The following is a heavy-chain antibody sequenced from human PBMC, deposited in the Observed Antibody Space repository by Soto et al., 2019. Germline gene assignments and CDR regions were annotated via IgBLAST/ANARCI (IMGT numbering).Heavy chain of an antibody. CDR1: GDSVSSTSVD. CDR2: RYEKSKWYN. CDR3: ARDTPANRSYFDC. J-gene: IGHJ4*02. V-gene: IGHV6-1*01. Sequence: PXQTLSVTCAISGDSVSSTSVDCHWIRHSPSRGFEWLLRRYEKSKWYNDYAVSLKSRITINPDTSKNQFSLQLNSVTPEDKAGYYCARDTPANRSYFDCWAQATPAAGSS.